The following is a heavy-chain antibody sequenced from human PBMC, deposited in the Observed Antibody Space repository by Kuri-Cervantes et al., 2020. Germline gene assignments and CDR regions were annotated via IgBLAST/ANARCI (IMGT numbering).Heavy chain of an antibody. J-gene: IGHJ5*02. V-gene: IGHV4-34*01. CDR3: ARAGYCSSTSCYTLGGNWFDP. CDR2: IYYSGST. D-gene: IGHD2-2*02. Sequence: ESLKISCAVYGGSFSGYYWGWIRQPPGKGLEWIGSIYYSGSTYYNPSLKSRVTISVDTSKNQFSLKLSSVTAADTAVYYCARAGYCSSTSCYTLGGNWFDPWGQGTLVTVSS. CDR1: GGSFSGYY.